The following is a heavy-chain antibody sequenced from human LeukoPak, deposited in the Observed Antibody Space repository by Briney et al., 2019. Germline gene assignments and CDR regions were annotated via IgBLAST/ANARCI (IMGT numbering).Heavy chain of an antibody. CDR3: VKRTMSAFDQ. CDR1: GLPFSTYA. CDR2: ISGKGNGT. J-gene: IGHJ4*02. V-gene: IGHV3-23*01. Sequence: GGPLRLSCAASGLPFSTYAMNWVRQDQDKGLEWIAGISGKGNGTYYADSVKGRFTISRDNSKNTLFLQMISLRREDTATYWCVKRTMSAFDQWGQGILVIVSS.